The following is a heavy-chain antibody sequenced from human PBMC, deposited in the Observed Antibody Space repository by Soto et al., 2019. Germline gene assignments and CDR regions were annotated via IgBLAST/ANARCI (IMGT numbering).Heavy chain of an antibody. V-gene: IGHV3-23*01. D-gene: IGHD6-13*01. CDR3: AKSATAAGTKYYYMDV. CDR2: ISGSGGST. CDR1: GFTFSSYA. Sequence: EVQLLASGGGLVQPGGSLRLSCAASGFTFSSYAMSWVRQAPGKGLEWVSAISGSGGSTYYADSVKGRFTISRDNSKNTLYLQMNSLRAEDTAVYYCAKSATAAGTKYYYMDVWGKGTTVTVSS. J-gene: IGHJ6*03.